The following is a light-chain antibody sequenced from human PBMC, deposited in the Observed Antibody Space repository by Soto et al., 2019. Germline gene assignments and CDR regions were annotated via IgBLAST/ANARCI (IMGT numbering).Light chain of an antibody. CDR2: KAS. V-gene: IGKV1-5*03. CDR1: QTISSW. CDR3: QQYNSYSWT. Sequence: DIQMSQSPSTLSGSVGDRFTITCRASQTISSWLAWYQQKPGKAPKLLIYKASTLESGVPARFRGSGSGTEFTLTISSLQPDDFATYYCQQYNSYSWTFGQGTKVDIK. J-gene: IGKJ1*01.